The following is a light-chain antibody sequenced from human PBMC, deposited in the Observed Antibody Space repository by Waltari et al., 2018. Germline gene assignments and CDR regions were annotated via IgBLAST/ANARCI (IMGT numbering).Light chain of an antibody. J-gene: IGLJ2*01. CDR2: DVS. CDR1: SSDIGGYSF. V-gene: IGLV2-14*03. CDR3: SSYSNTNTPYVVLL. Sequence: QSALTQPASVSGSPGQSITISCTGTSSDIGGYSFVSSYPQHPGKAPKLMIYDVSNRPSGVSDRFSGSKSGNTASLTISGLQAEDEADYYCSSYSNTNTPYVVLLFGGGTKLTVL.